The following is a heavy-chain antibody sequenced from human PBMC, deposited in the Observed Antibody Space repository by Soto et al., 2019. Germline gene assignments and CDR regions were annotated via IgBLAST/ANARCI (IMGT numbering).Heavy chain of an antibody. Sequence: VGSLRLSGAATGFTLRTNGMSWFRQAPGKGLEWVSSILGSGGDTYYADSLKGRFTISRDNSKNTLYLLLNSLGAEDTALYYCAGHGGYSYLGQEPWSPSPQ. V-gene: IGHV3-23*01. D-gene: IGHD2-15*01. CDR1: GFTLRTNG. CDR3: AGHGGYSY. CDR2: ILGSGGDT. J-gene: IGHJ4*01.